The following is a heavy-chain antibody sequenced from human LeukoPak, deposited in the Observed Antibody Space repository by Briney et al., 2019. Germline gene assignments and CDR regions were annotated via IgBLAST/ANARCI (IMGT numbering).Heavy chain of an antibody. Sequence: GGSLRLSCAASGFTASSNYMSWVRQAPGKGLEWVSVIYSGVSTYYADSVKGRFTISRDNSKNTPYLQMNSLRAEDTAVYYCARDSPPYYDFWSGYYDYWGQGTLVTVSS. V-gene: IGHV3-66*02. CDR2: IYSGVST. CDR3: ARDSPPYYDFWSGYYDY. J-gene: IGHJ4*02. D-gene: IGHD3-3*01. CDR1: GFTASSNY.